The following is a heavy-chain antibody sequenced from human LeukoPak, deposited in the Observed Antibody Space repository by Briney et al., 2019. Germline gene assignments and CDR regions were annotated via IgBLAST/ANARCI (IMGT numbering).Heavy chain of an antibody. Sequence: PPGGSLRLSYAASGFTFSSYWMSWVRQAPGKGLEWVANIKQDGSEKYYVDSVKGRFTISRDNAKNSLYLQMNSLRAEDTAVYYCARIKGYYYYYMDVWGKGTTVTVSS. CDR1: GFTFSSYW. CDR3: ARIKGYYYYYMDV. V-gene: IGHV3-7*01. CDR2: IKQDGSEK. J-gene: IGHJ6*03.